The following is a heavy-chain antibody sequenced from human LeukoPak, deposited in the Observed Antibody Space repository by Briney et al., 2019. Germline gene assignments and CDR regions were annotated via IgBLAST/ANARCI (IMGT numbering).Heavy chain of an antibody. CDR2: ISGSGGST. V-gene: IGHV3-23*01. J-gene: IGHJ4*02. CDR1: GFTFSSYA. Sequence: PGGSLRLSCAASGFTFSSYAMSWVRQAPGKGLEWASGISGSGGSTYYADSVKGRFTISRDNSKNTLYLQVNSLRAEDTAVYYCAKDHTSSSPRPDYWGQGTLVTVSS. D-gene: IGHD6-6*01. CDR3: AKDHTSSSPRPDY.